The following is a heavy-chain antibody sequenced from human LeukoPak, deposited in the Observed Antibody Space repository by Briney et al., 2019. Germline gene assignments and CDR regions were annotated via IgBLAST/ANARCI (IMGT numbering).Heavy chain of an antibody. CDR2: MYYSGRI. CDR3: ARDKGGGILTGYRHPFDY. CDR1: GGSTSSSSYY. D-gene: IGHD3-9*01. Sequence: PSETLSLTCTVSGGSTSSSSYYWGWIRQPRGKGLEWIGSMYYSGRIYYNPALKRQVTIRVETSKNQFSLKLSSVTAADTAVYYCARDKGGGILTGYRHPFDYWGQGTLVTVSS. V-gene: IGHV4-39*07. J-gene: IGHJ4*02.